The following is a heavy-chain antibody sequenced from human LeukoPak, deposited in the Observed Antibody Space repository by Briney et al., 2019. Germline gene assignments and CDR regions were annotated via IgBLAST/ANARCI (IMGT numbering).Heavy chain of an antibody. V-gene: IGHV3-21*01. CDR2: ISSSSSYI. D-gene: IGHD2-2*01. CDR3: ARAEGVPAVPGADY. CDR1: GFTFSSYS. J-gene: IGHJ4*02. Sequence: GGSLRLSCAASGFTFSSYSMNWVRQAPGKGLEWVSSISSSSSYIYYADSVKGRFTISRDNAKNSLYLQMNSLRAEDTAVYYCARAEGVPAVPGADYWGQGTLVTVSS.